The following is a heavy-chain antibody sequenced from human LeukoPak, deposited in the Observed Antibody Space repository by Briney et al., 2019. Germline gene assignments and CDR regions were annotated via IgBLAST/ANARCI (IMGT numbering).Heavy chain of an antibody. CDR3: XXXXXXLWFGELYYYYYMDV. J-gene: IGHJ6*03. V-gene: IGHV3-74*01. Sequence: GGSLRLSCAASGFTFSSYWMHWVRQAPGKGLVWVSRINSDGSSTSYADSVKGRFTISRDNAKNTLYLQMNSLRAEDTPVYYXXXXXXXLWFGELYYYYYMDVWGKGTTVTVSS. CDR2: INSDGSST. D-gene: IGHD3-10*01. CDR1: GFTFSSYW.